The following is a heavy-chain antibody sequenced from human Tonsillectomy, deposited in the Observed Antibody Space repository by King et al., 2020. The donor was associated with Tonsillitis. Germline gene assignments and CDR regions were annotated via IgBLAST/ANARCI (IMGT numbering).Heavy chain of an antibody. Sequence: QVQLQQWGAGLLKPSETLSLTCAVYGGSFSGYYWSWIRQPPGKGLEWIGEINHSGSTNYNPSLKSRVTISVDTSKNQFSLKLSSVTAEDTAGYYCARGPDGDYERREENYYYYGMDVWGQGTTVTVSS. V-gene: IGHV4-34*01. CDR2: INHSGST. D-gene: IGHD4-17*01. J-gene: IGHJ6*02. CDR1: GGSFSGYY. CDR3: ARGPDGDYERREENYYYYGMDV.